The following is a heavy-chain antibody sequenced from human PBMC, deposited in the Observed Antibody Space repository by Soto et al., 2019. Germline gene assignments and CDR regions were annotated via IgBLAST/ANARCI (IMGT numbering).Heavy chain of an antibody. CDR2: IYYSGST. V-gene: IGHV4-30-4*01. D-gene: IGHD6-6*01. CDR1: GGSISSGDYY. CDR3: ARERPDGARLDP. Sequence: QVQLQESGPGLVKPSQTLSLTCTVSGGSISSGDYYWSWIRQPPGKGLEWIGYIYYSGSTYYNPSLKSRVXXXVXXSKTPSSLKLSSVTAADTAVYYCARERPDGARLDPWGQGTLVTVSS. J-gene: IGHJ5*02.